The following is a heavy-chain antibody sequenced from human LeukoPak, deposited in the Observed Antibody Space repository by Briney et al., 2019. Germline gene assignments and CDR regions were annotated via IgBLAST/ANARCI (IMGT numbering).Heavy chain of an antibody. CDR1: GFTFGDYA. J-gene: IGHJ4*02. Sequence: GGSLRLSCTASGFTFGDYAVSWVRQAPGKGLEWVGFIRSKAYGGTTEYAASVKGRLTISRDDSKSIAYLQLSSLKTEDTAVYYCARFVPYFDYWGQGTLVTVSS. V-gene: IGHV3-49*04. CDR2: IRSKAYGGTT. D-gene: IGHD3-10*01. CDR3: ARFVPYFDY.